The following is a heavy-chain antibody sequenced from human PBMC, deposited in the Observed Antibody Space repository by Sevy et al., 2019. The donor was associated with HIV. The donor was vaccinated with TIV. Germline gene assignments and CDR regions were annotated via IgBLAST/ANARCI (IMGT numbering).Heavy chain of an antibody. J-gene: IGHJ3*01. CDR1: GFTFNFYA. CDR3: AKVLNPALESMMEVTVRSLKGFDV. Sequence: GGSLRLSCAASGFTFNFYAMTWVRQAPGKGLEWVSSISGFGNTYYVDSVRGRFTISRDNAKNTLYLQMNSLRADDTAVYYCAKVLNPALESMMEVTVRSLKGFDVWGQGTMVTVSS. CDR2: ISGFGNT. V-gene: IGHV3-23*01. D-gene: IGHD3-22*01.